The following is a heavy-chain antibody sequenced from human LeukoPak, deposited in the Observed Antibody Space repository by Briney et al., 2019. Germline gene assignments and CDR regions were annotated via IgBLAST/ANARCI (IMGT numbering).Heavy chain of an antibody. D-gene: IGHD2-8*02. CDR2: IFSSAST. CDR1: GGSISSGGYY. CDR3: ARDFTGGSFDY. J-gene: IGHJ4*02. Sequence: PSETLSLTCTVSGGSISSGGYYWSWIRQHPGKGLEWLGSIFSSASTIYNLSLKSRVIISVDTTKNQFSLKLTSVTAADTAVYYCARDFTGGSFDYWGQGTLVTVSS. V-gene: IGHV4-31*03.